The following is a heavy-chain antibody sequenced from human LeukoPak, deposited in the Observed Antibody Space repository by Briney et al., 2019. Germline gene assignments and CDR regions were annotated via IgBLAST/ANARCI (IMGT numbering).Heavy chain of an antibody. CDR1: GFSLSTSGVG. CDR3: AHRGRGCSSTSCYTHPYYYYYYMDV. D-gene: IGHD2-2*02. CDR2: IYWNDDK. V-gene: IGHV2-5*01. J-gene: IGHJ6*03. Sequence: KESGPTLVKPTQTLTLTCTFSGFSLSTSGVGVGWTRQPPGKALEWLALIYWNDDKRYSPSLKSRLTITKDTSKNQVVLTMTNMDPVDTATYYCAHRGRGCSSTSCYTHPYYYYYYMDVWGKGTTVTVSS.